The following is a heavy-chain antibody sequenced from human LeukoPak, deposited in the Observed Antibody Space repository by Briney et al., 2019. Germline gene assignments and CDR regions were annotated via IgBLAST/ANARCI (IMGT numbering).Heavy chain of an antibody. CDR3: ANSSFQA. V-gene: IGHV3-30*02. CDR1: GFTFSNYC. J-gene: IGHJ5*02. CDR2: MRYDGSNK. Sequence: GRSMRLSCPASGFTFSNYCIHCVRQAHGKGLEWVAFMRYDGSNKFYADSVKGRFTISRDNSKNTLYLQLNSLRVDDTAVYYCANSSFQAWGQGTLVTVSS. D-gene: IGHD2-15*01.